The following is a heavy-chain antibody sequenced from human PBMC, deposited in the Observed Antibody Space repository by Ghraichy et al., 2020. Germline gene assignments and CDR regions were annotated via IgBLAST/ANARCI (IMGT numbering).Heavy chain of an antibody. CDR2: ISRSGGSV. D-gene: IGHD3-10*01. CDR3: AKNMVPGTIERLDY. CDR1: GFTFNTYA. Sequence: GGSLRLSCAASGFTFNTYAMSWVRQAPGKGLEWVSAISRSGGSVYYADSVTGRFTIYRDTSNNTLYLPMNSLRDEDTAMYYCAKNMVPGTIERLDYWGQGTMVTVSS. V-gene: IGHV3-23*01. J-gene: IGHJ4*02.